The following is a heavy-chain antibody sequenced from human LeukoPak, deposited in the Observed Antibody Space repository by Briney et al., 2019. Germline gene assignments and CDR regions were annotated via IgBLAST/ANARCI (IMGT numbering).Heavy chain of an antibody. Sequence: GGSLRLSCAASGFTFSNYAMSWVRQAPGKGLEWVSSISGSGGNTYYADSVKGRFTISRDNAKNSLYLQMNSLRAEDTAVYYCARDLPAYYGSGMGAFDIWGQGTMVTVSS. CDR3: ARDLPAYYGSGMGAFDI. CDR2: ISGSGGNT. V-gene: IGHV3-23*01. D-gene: IGHD3-10*01. CDR1: GFTFSNYA. J-gene: IGHJ3*02.